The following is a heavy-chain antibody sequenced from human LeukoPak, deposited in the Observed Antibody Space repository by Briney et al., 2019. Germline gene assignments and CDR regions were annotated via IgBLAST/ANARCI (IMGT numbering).Heavy chain of an antibody. CDR2: IYTSGST. J-gene: IGHJ5*02. V-gene: IGHV4-4*09. CDR3: ARTVKVVPAAVYWFDP. Sequence: PSETLSLTCTVSGGSISSYYWSWSRQPPGKRLEWIGYIYTSGSTNYNPSLKSRVTMSVDTSKNQFSLKLSSVTAADTAVYYCARTVKVVPAAVYWFDPWGQGTLVTVSS. D-gene: IGHD2-2*01. CDR1: GGSISSYY.